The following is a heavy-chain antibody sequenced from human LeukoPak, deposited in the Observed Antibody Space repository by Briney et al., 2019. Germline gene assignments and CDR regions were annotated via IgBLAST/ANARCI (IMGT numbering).Heavy chain of an antibody. J-gene: IGHJ4*02. Sequence: GASVKVSCKASGYTFTGYYMHWVRQAPGQGLEWMGWINPNSGGTNYAQKFQGRVTMTRDTSISTAYMELSRLRSDDTAVYYCARGRRGLVVVTPFFDYWGQGTLVTVSS. CDR3: ARGRRGLVVVTPFFDY. V-gene: IGHV1-2*02. CDR2: INPNSGGT. D-gene: IGHD2-21*02. CDR1: GYTFTGYY.